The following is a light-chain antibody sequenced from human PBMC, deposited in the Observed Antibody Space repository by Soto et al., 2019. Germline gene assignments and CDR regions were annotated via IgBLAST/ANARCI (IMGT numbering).Light chain of an antibody. V-gene: IGKV1-5*03. Sequence: DIQMTQSPSTLSASLGDRVTITCRASQSISSWLAWYQQKPGKAPNLLIYKASDLQSGVPSRFSGSGSGTEFTLTITSLQPHDFATDYCQQYDSYSWTFGQGPKVEIK. CDR1: QSISSW. J-gene: IGKJ1*01. CDR2: KAS. CDR3: QQYDSYSWT.